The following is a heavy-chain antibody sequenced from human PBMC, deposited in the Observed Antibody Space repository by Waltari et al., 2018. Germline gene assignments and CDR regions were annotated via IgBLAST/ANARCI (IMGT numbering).Heavy chain of an antibody. D-gene: IGHD3-3*02. Sequence: QITLKESGPPLVKPTQTLTLTCTFSGFSLRTSGVSVGWFRQPPGKALEWLELIYWDDDKRYRPSLRDRLTITKDTSKNQVVLTMTNMDPVDTATYYCAHSGHFWSGFYVDYYFDYWGQGTLVTVSS. CDR3: AHSGHFWSGFYVDYYFDY. CDR2: IYWDDDK. J-gene: IGHJ4*02. CDR1: GFSLRTSGVS. V-gene: IGHV2-5*02.